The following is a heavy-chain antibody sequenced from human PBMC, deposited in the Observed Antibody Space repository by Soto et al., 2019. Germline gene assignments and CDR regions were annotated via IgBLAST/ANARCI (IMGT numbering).Heavy chain of an antibody. CDR2: INAGNGNS. CDR3: ATSTYCSSSTCYQWYGMDV. Sequence: VQLVQSGAEEKKPGASVKVSCKASGYPFSNYAMHWVRQAPGQGLEWMGWINAGNGNSKYSQKFQGRVTITRDTSANTAYMELDRLRSEDTAVYYCATSTYCSSSTCYQWYGMDVWGQGTTVTVSS. V-gene: IGHV1-3*05. J-gene: IGHJ6*02. D-gene: IGHD2-2*01. CDR1: GYPFSNYA.